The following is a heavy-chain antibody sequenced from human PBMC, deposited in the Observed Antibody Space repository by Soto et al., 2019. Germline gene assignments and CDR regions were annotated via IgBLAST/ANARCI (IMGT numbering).Heavy chain of an antibody. CDR2: IHYSGRT. CDR3: ARHISGYDRIHNYYYYGMDV. D-gene: IGHD5-12*01. Sequence: SETLSLTCTVSGGSIRTGDYYWSWIRQPPGKGPEWIGYIHYSGRTYYNPSLKSRLTMSVDTSKNQFSLKLSSVTAADTAVYYCARHISGYDRIHNYYYYGMDVWGQGTTVTVSS. CDR1: GGSIRTGDYY. V-gene: IGHV4-30-4*01. J-gene: IGHJ6*02.